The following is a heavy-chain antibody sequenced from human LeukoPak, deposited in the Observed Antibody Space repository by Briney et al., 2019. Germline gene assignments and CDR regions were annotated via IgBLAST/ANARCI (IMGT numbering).Heavy chain of an antibody. D-gene: IGHD4-17*01. J-gene: IGHJ4*02. V-gene: IGHV4-61*02. CDR2: IYTSGST. CDR1: GGSMSSGGYY. CDR3: ARGRVTNSYVDY. Sequence: PSQTLSLTCAVSGGSMSSGGYYWSWIRQPAGKGLEWIGRIYTSGSTNYNPSLKSRVTISVDTSKNQFSLKLSSVTAADTAVYYCARGRVTNSYVDYWGQGTLVTVSS.